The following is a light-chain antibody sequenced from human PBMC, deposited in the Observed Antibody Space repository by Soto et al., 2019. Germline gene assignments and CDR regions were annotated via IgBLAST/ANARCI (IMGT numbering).Light chain of an antibody. CDR1: QTIGKY. V-gene: IGKV1-39*01. CDR2: DAS. Sequence: DIQMTQSPSSLSATVGDRITITCRASQTIGKYLNWYQQEPGRALKLLIYDASYLQNGVPSRFSGSSSGTDFTLSISNLRPEDCATYYCQQSFSIPFTFGPGTKVNIK. J-gene: IGKJ3*01. CDR3: QQSFSIPFT.